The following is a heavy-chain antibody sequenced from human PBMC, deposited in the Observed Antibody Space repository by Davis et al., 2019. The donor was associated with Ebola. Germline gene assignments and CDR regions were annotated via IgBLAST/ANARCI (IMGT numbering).Heavy chain of an antibody. V-gene: IGHV1-18*04. CDR2: INPHNGNT. Sequence: AASVKVSCKASGYTFASFGFSWVRQAPGQGLEWMGWINPHNGNTNYAQNVQGRVTITRDTSATTAYMELSSLRSEDTAVYYCARDCIRTGCYNYGMDVWGQGTTVTVSS. CDR3: ARDCIRTGCYNYGMDV. D-gene: IGHD2-2*02. J-gene: IGHJ6*02. CDR1: GYTFASFG.